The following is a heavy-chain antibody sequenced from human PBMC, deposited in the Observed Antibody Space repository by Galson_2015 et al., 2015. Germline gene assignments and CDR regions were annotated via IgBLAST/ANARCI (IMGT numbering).Heavy chain of an antibody. J-gene: IGHJ4*02. CDR3: ARATQDCSSNSCPYNY. CDR1: GGSFSIYA. Sequence: SVKVSCKASGGSFSIYAINWVRQAPGQGPQWMGGITPIFGTANYAQKFQGRVTITAEKSTSTAYMELSSLRSEDTAVYHCARATQDCSSNSCPYNYWGPGTLVTVSS. V-gene: IGHV1-69*06. D-gene: IGHD2-2*01. CDR2: ITPIFGTA.